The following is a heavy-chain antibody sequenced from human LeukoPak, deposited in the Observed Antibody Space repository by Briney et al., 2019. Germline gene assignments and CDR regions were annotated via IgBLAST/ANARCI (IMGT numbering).Heavy chain of an antibody. CDR3: ARKSSWDYYYYYMDV. CDR1: GGSISSSSYY. D-gene: IGHD6-13*01. J-gene: IGHJ6*03. CDR2: IYYSGST. V-gene: IGHV4-39*01. Sequence: PSETPSLTCTVSGGSISSSSYYWGWIRQPPGKGLEWIGSIYYSGSTYYNPSLKSRVTISVDTSKNQFSLKLSSVTAADTAVYYCARKSSWDYYYYYMDVWGKGTTVTVSS.